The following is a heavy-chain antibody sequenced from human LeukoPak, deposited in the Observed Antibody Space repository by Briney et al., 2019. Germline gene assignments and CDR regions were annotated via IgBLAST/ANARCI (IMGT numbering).Heavy chain of an antibody. CDR2: IWYDGSNK. V-gene: IGHV3-33*01. D-gene: IGHD6-13*01. CDR3: AREVPGIAAAGDFDY. Sequence: PGRSLRLSCAASGFTFSSYGMHWVRQAPGKGLEWVAVIWYDGSNKYYADSVKGRFTISRDNSKNTLYLQMNSLRAEDTAVYYCAREVPGIAAAGDFDYWGQGTLVTVSS. J-gene: IGHJ4*02. CDR1: GFTFSSYG.